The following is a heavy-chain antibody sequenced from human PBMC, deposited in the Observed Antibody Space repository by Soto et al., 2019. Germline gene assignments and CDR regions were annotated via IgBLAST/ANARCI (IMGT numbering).Heavy chain of an antibody. J-gene: IGHJ3*02. CDR3: ARMSYDILTGIDAFDI. Sequence: PSDTLSLTCTVSGGSISSYYWSWIRQPPGKGLEWIGYIYYSGSTNYNPSLKSRVTISVDTSKNQFSLKLSSVTAADTAVYYCARMSYDILTGIDAFDIRGQRTTVTVSS. V-gene: IGHV4-59*01. CDR2: IYYSGST. D-gene: IGHD3-9*01. CDR1: GGSISSYY.